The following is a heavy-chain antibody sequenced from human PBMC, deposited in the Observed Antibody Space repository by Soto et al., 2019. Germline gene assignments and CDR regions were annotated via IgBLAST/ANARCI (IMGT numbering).Heavy chain of an antibody. D-gene: IGHD6-13*01. CDR3: ASSSSSWYRFPVQTYDYYGMDV. V-gene: IGHV1-69*01. CDR1: GGTFSSYA. J-gene: IGHJ6*02. Sequence: QVQLVQSGAEVKKPGSSVKLSCKASGGTFSSYAISWVRQAPGQGLEWMGGIIPIFGTADSAQKFKGRVTITADESTSTAYMELSSLRSEDTAVYYCASSSSSWYRFPVQTYDYYGMDVWGQGTTVTVSS. CDR2: IIPIFGTA.